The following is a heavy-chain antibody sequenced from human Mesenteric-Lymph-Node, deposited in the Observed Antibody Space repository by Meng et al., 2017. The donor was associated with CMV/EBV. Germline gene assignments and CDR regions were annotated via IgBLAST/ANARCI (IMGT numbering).Heavy chain of an antibody. D-gene: IGHD3-9*01. J-gene: IGHJ6*02. V-gene: IGHV3-23*03. CDR3: AKVILLPRRRPAASDYCPLDV. CDR1: GFTFSSYA. Sequence: GESLKISCAASGFTFSSYAMSWVRQAPGKGLEWVSVIYSGGSSTYYADSVKGRFTISRDNSKNTLYLQMNSLRAEDTAVYYCAKVILLPRRRPAASDYCPLDVWGQGTAVTVSS. CDR2: IYSGGSST.